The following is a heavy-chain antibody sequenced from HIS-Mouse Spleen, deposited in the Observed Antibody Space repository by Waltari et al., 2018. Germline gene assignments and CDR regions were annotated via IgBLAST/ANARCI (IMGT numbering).Heavy chain of an antibody. D-gene: IGHD6-19*01. CDR2: IDWDDDK. CDR1: GFSLSTSGMC. J-gene: IGHJ4*02. CDR3: ARIAEGYSSGWYAFDY. Sequence: QVTLRESGPALVKPTQTLTLTCTFPGFSLSTSGMCVSWIRKPPGKALEWLARIDWDDDKYYSTSLKTRLTISKDTSKNQVVLTMTNMDPVDTATYYCARIAEGYSSGWYAFDYWGQGTLVTVSS. V-gene: IGHV2-70*15.